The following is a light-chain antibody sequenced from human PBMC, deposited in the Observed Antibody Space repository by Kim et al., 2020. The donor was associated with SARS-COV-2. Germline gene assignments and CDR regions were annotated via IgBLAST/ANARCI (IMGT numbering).Light chain of an antibody. CDR2: DTN. J-gene: IGLJ3*02. Sequence: ELTQEPSLTVSPGGTVTLTCTSSTGSVTSGHYPYWFQQKPGQAPRTLIFDTNRKHYWTPARFSGSLLGGKGALTLSGAQPEDEADYYCMLSFGGARVFGGGTQLTVL. CDR1: TGSVTSGHY. CDR3: MLSFGGARV. V-gene: IGLV7-46*01.